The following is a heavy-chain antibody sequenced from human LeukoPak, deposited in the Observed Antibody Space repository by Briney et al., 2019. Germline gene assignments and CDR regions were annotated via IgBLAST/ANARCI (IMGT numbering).Heavy chain of an antibody. J-gene: IGHJ6*02. CDR1: GFTFSSYS. CDR3: AREHYDFWSAEDYYGMDV. Sequence: GGSLRLSCAASGFTFSSYSMNWVRQAPGKGLEWVSYISSSSSTIYYADSVKGRFTISRDNAKNSLYLQMNSLRDEDTAVYYCAREHYDFWSAEDYYGMDVWGQGTTVTVSS. CDR2: ISSSSSTI. D-gene: IGHD3-3*01. V-gene: IGHV3-48*02.